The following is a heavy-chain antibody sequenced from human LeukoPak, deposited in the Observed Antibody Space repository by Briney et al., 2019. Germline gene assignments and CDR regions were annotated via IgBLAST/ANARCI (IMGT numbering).Heavy chain of an antibody. CDR3: AKNGGPHGMDV. CDR2: IKHDGSET. CDR1: GFXFSSTW. Sequence: PGGSLRLSCGASGFXFSSTWISWVRQAPGKGLEWLANIKHDGSETNYVDSVKGRFTISRDNAKNSLHLQMNSPRVEDTAVYYCAKNGGPHGMDVWGQGTTVTVSS. V-gene: IGHV3-7*02. D-gene: IGHD3-16*01. J-gene: IGHJ6*02.